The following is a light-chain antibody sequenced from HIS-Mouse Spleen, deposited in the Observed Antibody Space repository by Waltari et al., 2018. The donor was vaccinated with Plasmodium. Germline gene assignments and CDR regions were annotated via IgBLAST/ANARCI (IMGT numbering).Light chain of an antibody. CDR3: YSTDSSGNHRV. CDR1: ALPKKY. CDR2: EDS. V-gene: IGLV3-10*01. J-gene: IGLJ3*02. Sequence: SYELTQPPSVSVSPGQTARITCSGDALPKKYAYWYQQKSGPAPVLVIYEDSKRPSGTPERFSGASSGTMATVTISGAQVEDEADYYCYSTDSSGNHRVFGGGTKLTVL.